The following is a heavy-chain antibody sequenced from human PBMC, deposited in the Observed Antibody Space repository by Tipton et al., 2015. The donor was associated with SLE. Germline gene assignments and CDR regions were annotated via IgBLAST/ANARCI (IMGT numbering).Heavy chain of an antibody. D-gene: IGHD3-10*01. J-gene: IGHJ2*01. CDR3: ARDGPGMMGYFDL. CDR1: GGSISSYY. CDR2: IYYSGST. Sequence: TLSLTCTVSGGSISSYYWSWIRQPPGKGLEWIGYIYYSGSTNYNPSLKSRVTISVDTSKNPFSLKLSSVTAADTAVYYCARDGPGMMGYFDLWGRGTLVTVSS. V-gene: IGHV4-59*01.